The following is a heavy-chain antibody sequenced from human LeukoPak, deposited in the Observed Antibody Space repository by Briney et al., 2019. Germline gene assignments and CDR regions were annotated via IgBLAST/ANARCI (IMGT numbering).Heavy chain of an antibody. V-gene: IGHV3-53*01. Sequence: GGSLRLSCAAFGFTVSNNYMSWVRQAPGKGLEWVSVIYSGGSTNYADSVKGRFTISRDNSKNTLYLQMNGLRAEDTAVYYCARELQYHYYESWGQGTLVTVSS. J-gene: IGHJ4*02. CDR1: GFTVSNNY. CDR3: ARELQYHYYES. CDR2: IYSGGST. D-gene: IGHD2-2*01.